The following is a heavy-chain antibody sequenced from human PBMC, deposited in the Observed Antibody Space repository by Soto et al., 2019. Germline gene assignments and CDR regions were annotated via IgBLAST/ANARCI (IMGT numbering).Heavy chain of an antibody. V-gene: IGHV4-31*03. CDR2: IHHSGST. J-gene: IGHJ1*01. CDR1: GGSISSGGYY. D-gene: IGHD3-10*01. Sequence: QVQLQESGPGLVKASQTLSLTCNVSGGSISSGGYYWTWIRQHPGKGLEWIGNIHHSGSTFYNPSLKRRVPISVDTSKNQFSLKLSSVTAADTAVYFCVRGVLSWGQGTLVTVSS. CDR3: VRGVLS.